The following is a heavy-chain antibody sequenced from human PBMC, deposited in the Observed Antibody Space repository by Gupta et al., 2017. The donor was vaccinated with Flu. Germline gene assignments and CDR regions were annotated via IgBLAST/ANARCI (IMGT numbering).Heavy chain of an antibody. CDR2: IGSSSTTI. CDR3: ARAEYRYDTSGYYRMNF. D-gene: IGHD3-22*01. J-gene: IGHJ4*02. CDR1: GFTFGHYN. V-gene: IGHV3-48*01. Sequence: DVQLVESGGGLVQSGGSLRLSCVASGFTFGHYNMNWVRQAPGKGLEWVSYIGSSSTTIYYADAVKGRFTISRDNAKNSLYLQMNSLRAEDTAVYFCARAEYRYDTSGYYRMNFWGQGTLVTVSS.